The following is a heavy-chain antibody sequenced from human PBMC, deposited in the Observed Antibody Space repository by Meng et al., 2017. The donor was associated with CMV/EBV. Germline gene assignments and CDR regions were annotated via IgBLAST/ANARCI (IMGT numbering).Heavy chain of an antibody. CDR2: ISAYNGNT. CDR1: GYTFTSYG. J-gene: IGHJ6*02. V-gene: IGHV1-18*01. CDR3: PRDLRLAVFLEWLQGMDV. D-gene: IGHD3-3*01. Sequence: ASVKVSCKASGYTFTSYGISWVRQAPGQGLEWMGWISAYNGNTNYAQKLQGRVTMTTDTSTSTAYMELRSLRSDVTAVYYCPRDLRLAVFLEWLQGMDVWGQGTTVTVSS.